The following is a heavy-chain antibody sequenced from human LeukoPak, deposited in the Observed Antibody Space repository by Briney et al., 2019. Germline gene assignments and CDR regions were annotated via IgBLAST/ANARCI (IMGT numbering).Heavy chain of an antibody. J-gene: IGHJ6*03. CDR1: GGAINSYY. V-gene: IGHV4-59*01. CDR3: ARDSGPDYYYYYMDV. D-gene: IGHD3-10*01. CDR2: IYYSGST. Sequence: SETLSLTCTVSGGAINSYYWSWIRQPPGKGLEWIGYIYYSGSTNYNPSLKSRVTISVDTSKNQFSLKLSSVTAADTALYHCARDSGPDYYYYYMDVWGKGTTVTISS.